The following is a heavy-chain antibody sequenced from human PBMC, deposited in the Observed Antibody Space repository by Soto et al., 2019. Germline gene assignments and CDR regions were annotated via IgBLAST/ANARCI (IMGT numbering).Heavy chain of an antibody. CDR3: ASPGRGYSSGWYTDYGMDV. CDR1: GFTFSDYY. D-gene: IGHD6-19*01. V-gene: IGHV3-11*01. Sequence: GGSLRLSCAASGFTFSDYYMSWIRQAPGKGLEWVSYISSSGSTIYYADSVKGRFTISRDNAKNSLYLQMNSLRAEDTAVYYCASPGRGYSSGWYTDYGMDVWGQGTTVTVSS. J-gene: IGHJ6*02. CDR2: ISSSGSTI.